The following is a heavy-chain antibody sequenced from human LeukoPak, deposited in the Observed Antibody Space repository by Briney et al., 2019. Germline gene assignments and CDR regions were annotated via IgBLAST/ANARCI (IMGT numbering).Heavy chain of an antibody. Sequence: PSETLSLTCTVSGGSISSYYWSWIRQPPGKGLEWIGYIYYSGSTNYNPSLKSRVTISVDTSKNQFSLKLSSVTAADTAVYYCARGSNWFDPWGQGTLVTVSS. J-gene: IGHJ5*02. CDR1: GGSISSYY. CDR2: IYYSGST. CDR3: ARGSNWFDP. V-gene: IGHV4-59*01.